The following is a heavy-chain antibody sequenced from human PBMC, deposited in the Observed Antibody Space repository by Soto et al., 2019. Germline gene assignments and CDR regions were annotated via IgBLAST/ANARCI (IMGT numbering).Heavy chain of an antibody. CDR1: GFTFSRYS. V-gene: IGHV3-21*06. J-gene: IGHJ4*02. Sequence: EVQLVESGGGLAKPGGSLRLSCVASGFTFSRYSINWFRQAAGKGLEWVASISSGGNTKSYANSVKGRFTISRDNAENSLYLEMNSLSPEDTAVYYCSIVAYWGLGTQVTVSS. CDR2: ISSGGNTK. CDR3: SIVAY.